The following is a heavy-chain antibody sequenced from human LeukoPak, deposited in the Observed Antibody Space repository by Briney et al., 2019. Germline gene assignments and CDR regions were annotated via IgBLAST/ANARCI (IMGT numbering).Heavy chain of an antibody. V-gene: IGHV4-30-4*07. CDR3: ARVSAAQYFDY. Sequence: PSQTLSLTCTASSGSISSGSFSWSWIRQPPGKGLEWIGYIYYSGSSYYNPSLNSQFTISVDASKNQFSLELSSVTAADTAVYYCARVSAAQYFDYWGQGTLVTVSS. J-gene: IGHJ4*02. CDR2: IYYSGSS. CDR1: SGSISSGSFS. D-gene: IGHD3-10*01.